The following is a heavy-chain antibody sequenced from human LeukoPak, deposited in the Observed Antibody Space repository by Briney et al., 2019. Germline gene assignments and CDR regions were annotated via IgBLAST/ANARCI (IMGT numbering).Heavy chain of an antibody. D-gene: IGHD6-19*01. CDR3: ARSQQWLVRYFDY. V-gene: IGHV1-46*01. CDR2: INPSGGST. CDR1: GYTFTSYY. Sequence: ASVKVSCKASGYTFTSYYMHWVRQAPGQGLEWMGIINPSGGSTSYAQKFQGRVTMTRDMSTSTVYMELSSLRSDDTAVYYCARSQQWLVRYFDYWGQGTLVTASS. J-gene: IGHJ4*02.